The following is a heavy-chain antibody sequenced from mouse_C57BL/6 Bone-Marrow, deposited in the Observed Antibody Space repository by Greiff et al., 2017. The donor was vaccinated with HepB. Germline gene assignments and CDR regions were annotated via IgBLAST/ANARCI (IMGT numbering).Heavy chain of an antibody. CDR1: GYTFTNYW. V-gene: IGHV1-63*01. Sequence: VQVVESGAELVRPGTSVKMSCKASGYTFTNYWIGWAKQRPGHGLEWIGDIYPGGGYTNYNEKFKGKATLTADKASSTAYMQLSSLTSEDSAIYYCGRAGDDYPFAYWGQGTLVTVSA. CDR2: IYPGGGYT. CDR3: GRAGDDYPFAY. D-gene: IGHD2-4*01. J-gene: IGHJ3*01.